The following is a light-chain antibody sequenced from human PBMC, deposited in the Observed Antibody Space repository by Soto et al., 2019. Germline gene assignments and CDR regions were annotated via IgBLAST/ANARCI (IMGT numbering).Light chain of an antibody. V-gene: IGKV3-20*01. CDR1: QSVSSSY. CDR2: GAS. Sequence: ETVLTQSPGTLYFSPGERATLSCRASQSVSSSYLAWYQQKPGQAPRLLLYGASSRATGIPDRFSGSGSGTDFSLTISRLEPADFAVYYGQQYGSSPPITFGQGTRLEIK. CDR3: QQYGSSPPIT. J-gene: IGKJ5*01.